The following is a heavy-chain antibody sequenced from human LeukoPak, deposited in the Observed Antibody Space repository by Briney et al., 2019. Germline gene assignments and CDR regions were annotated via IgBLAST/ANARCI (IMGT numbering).Heavy chain of an antibody. J-gene: IGHJ5*02. CDR2: ISSSATYI. D-gene: IGHD2-15*01. Sequence: GGSLRLSCAASGFSFSRYSMNWVRQAPGKGLEWVSSISSSATYIYYADSLKGRFTISRDNAKNSLYLQMNSLRDEDTAVYYCAVEGYCSGGSCYTNWFDPWGQGTLITVSS. V-gene: IGHV3-21*01. CDR1: GFSFSRYS. CDR3: AVEGYCSGGSCYTNWFDP.